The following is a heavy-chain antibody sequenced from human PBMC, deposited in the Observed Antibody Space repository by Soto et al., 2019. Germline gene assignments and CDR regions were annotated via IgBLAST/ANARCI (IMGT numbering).Heavy chain of an antibody. CDR3: AHRPRGDAYYFHY. Sequence: QITLKESGPTLVKPTQTLTLTCTFSGFSLSTRGVAVGWFRQPPGKALEWLALIYWDEDKWYSPSLKSRLTITAATSKNQVVLTLTNMDPLDTATYYCAHRPRGDAYYFHYWGQGTLVTVSS. CDR2: IYWDEDK. J-gene: IGHJ4*02. CDR1: GFSLSTRGVA. V-gene: IGHV2-5*02. D-gene: IGHD5-12*01.